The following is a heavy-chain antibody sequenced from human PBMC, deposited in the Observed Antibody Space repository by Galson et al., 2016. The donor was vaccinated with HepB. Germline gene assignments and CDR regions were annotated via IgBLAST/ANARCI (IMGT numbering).Heavy chain of an antibody. CDR2: ISGSGGST. J-gene: IGHJ4*02. V-gene: IGHV3-23*01. D-gene: IGHD2-2*01. Sequence: SLRLSCAASGFSFSSYVMFWVRQAPGKGLEWVSSISGSGGSTYYADSVKGRFTISRDNSKNTLYLQMNSLRAEDTALYFCAKCRPSDSTSCPNYWGQGTLVTVSS. CDR3: AKCRPSDSTSCPNY. CDR1: GFSFSSYV.